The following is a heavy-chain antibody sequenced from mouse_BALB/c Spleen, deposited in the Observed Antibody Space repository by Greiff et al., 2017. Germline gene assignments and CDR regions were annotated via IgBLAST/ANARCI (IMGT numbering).Heavy chain of an antibody. Sequence: ESGPGLVKPSQSLSLTCTVTGYSITSDYAWNWIRQFPGNKLEWMGYISYSGSTSYNPSLKSRISITRDTSKNQFFLQLNSVTTEDTATYYCARRDYRYDHYYFDYWGQGTTLTVSS. D-gene: IGHD2-14*01. CDR3: ARRDYRYDHYYFDY. V-gene: IGHV3-2*02. CDR1: GYSITSDYA. CDR2: ISYSGST. J-gene: IGHJ2*01.